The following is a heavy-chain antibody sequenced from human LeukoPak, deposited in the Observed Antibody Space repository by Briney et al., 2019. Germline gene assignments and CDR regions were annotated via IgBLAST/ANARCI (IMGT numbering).Heavy chain of an antibody. J-gene: IGHJ3*02. V-gene: IGHV1-69*13. CDR1: GGTFSSYA. Sequence: SVKVSCKASGGTFSSYAISWVRQAPGQGLEWMGGIIPIFGTANYAQKFQGRVTITADESTSTAYMELSRLRSDDTAVYYCARLTYYDFWSGYNYAFGIWGQGTMVTVSS. D-gene: IGHD3-3*01. CDR2: IIPIFGTA. CDR3: ARLTYYDFWSGYNYAFGI.